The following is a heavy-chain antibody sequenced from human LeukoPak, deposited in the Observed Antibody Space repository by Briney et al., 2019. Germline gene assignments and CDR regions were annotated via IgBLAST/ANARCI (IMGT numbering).Heavy chain of an antibody. J-gene: IGHJ6*03. CDR3: ARGDCSSTICYSPMDV. CDR2: ISSSGST. V-gene: IGHV4-4*07. D-gene: IGHD2-2*01. CDR1: GGSINNYY. Sequence: PSETLSLTCTVSGGSINNYYWSWIRQPAGKGLEYIGRISSSGSTNYSPSLRSRVTISVDTSKNQFSLKVNSVTAADTALYYCARGDCSSTICYSPMDVWGKGTTVTVSS.